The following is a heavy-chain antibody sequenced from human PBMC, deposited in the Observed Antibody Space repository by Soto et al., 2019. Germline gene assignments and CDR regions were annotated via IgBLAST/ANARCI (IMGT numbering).Heavy chain of an antibody. V-gene: IGHV1-69*06. CDR2: ITPIFGTA. Sequence: QVQLVQSGAEVKKPGSSVKVSCKASGGTFSSYAISWVRQAPGQGLEWMGGITPIFGTANYAQKFQGRVTITADKSTSTAYMELSSLRSEDTAVYYCARAEGVLALGYYYGMDVWGQGTTVTVSS. D-gene: IGHD3-3*02. J-gene: IGHJ6*02. CDR3: ARAEGVLALGYYYGMDV. CDR1: GGTFSSYA.